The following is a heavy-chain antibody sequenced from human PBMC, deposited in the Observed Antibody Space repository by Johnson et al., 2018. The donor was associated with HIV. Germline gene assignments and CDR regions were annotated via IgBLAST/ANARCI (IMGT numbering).Heavy chain of an antibody. CDR3: ARAGIVFDI. D-gene: IGHD2-15*01. CDR2: ITWNGGST. V-gene: IGHV3-20*04. J-gene: IGHJ3*02. CDR1: GFTFSSYA. Sequence: VQLVESGGGVVQPGRSLRLSCAASGFTFSSYAMHWVRQAPGKGLEWVSGITWNGGSTGYADSVKGRFTISRDNAKNSLYLQLNSLTAEDTAVYYCARAGIVFDIWGQGTMVTVSS.